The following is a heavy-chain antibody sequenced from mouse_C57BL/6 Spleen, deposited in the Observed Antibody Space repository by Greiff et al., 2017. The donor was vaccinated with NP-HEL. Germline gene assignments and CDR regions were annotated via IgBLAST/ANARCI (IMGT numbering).Heavy chain of an antibody. V-gene: IGHV1-61*01. CDR3: ASERGGFDY. CDR2: IYPSDSET. CDR1: GYTFTSYW. J-gene: IGHJ2*01. Sequence: VQLQQPGAELVRPGSSVKLSCKASGYTFTSYWMDWVKQRPGQGLEWIGNIYPSDSETHYNQKFKDKATLTVDKSSSTAYMQLSSLTSEVSAVYYCASERGGFDYWGQGTTLTVSS.